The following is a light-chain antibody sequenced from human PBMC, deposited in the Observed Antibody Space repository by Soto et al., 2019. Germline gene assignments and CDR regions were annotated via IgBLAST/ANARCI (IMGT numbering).Light chain of an antibody. V-gene: IGKV1-17*01. CDR1: QSIRSD. CDR2: TTS. CDR3: QPYNRYTWT. Sequence: DIDVKQCPSSLSASVEDKVTITCRASQSIRSDLNWYQQRPGKAHKLLIYTTSNLESGVPSRFSGSGSGIEFNMTFSSVQRSEFATYSCQPYNRYTWTFGRGTKVDIK. J-gene: IGKJ1*01.